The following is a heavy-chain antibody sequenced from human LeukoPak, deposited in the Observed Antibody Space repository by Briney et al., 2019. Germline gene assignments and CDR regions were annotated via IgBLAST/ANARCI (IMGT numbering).Heavy chain of an antibody. CDR3: AKEGSDSGGQTLEN. CDR1: GFTFSHYW. CDR2: IKEDGSER. V-gene: IGHV3-7*01. J-gene: IGHJ4*02. Sequence: GGSLRLSCAASGFTFSHYWMSWVRQAPGKGLEWVANIKEDGSERIYADSVEGRFTISRDNAKNSVYLQMNGLRAEDTAVYYCAKEGSDSGGQTLENWGQGTLVTVSS. D-gene: IGHD4-23*01.